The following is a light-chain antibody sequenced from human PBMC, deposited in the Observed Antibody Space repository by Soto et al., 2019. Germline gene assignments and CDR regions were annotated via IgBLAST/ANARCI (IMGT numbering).Light chain of an antibody. CDR2: EVS. CDR3: SSFAGNNNLV. V-gene: IGLV2-8*01. J-gene: IGLJ2*01. Sequence: QSALTQPPSASGSPGQSVTISCTGTSSDVGGYNYVSWYQQHPGKAPKLMISEVSKRPSGVPDRFSGSKSGNTASLTVSGLQAEDDADYYCSSFAGNNNLVFGGGTKETVL. CDR1: SSDVGGYNY.